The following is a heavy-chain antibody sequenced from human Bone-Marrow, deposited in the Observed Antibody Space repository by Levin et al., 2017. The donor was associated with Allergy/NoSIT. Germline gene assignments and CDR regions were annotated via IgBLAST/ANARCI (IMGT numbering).Heavy chain of an antibody. CDR3: ASQKERYCISTSCYAEWFDP. D-gene: IGHD2-2*01. J-gene: IGHJ5*02. Sequence: GGSLRLSCAASGFTFSSYWMSWVRQAPGKGLEWVANIKQDGSEKYYVDSVKGRFTISRDNAKNSLYLQMNSLRAEDTAVYYCASQKERYCISTSCYAEWFDPWGQGTLVTVSS. CDR2: IKQDGSEK. CDR1: GFTFSSYW. V-gene: IGHV3-7*01.